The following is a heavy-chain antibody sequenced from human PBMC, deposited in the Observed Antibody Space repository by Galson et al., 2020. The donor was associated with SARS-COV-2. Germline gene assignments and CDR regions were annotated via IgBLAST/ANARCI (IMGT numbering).Heavy chain of an antibody. V-gene: IGHV1-46*01. CDR1: GYTFTSYY. D-gene: IGHD2-21*02. CDR3: AYKEGGDDVFSFDI. J-gene: IGHJ3*02. Sequence: GASVKVSCKASGYTFTSYYMNWVRQAPGQGLEWMGIIKPSGGSTTYAQKFQGRVTMTRDTSTSTVYMELSSLTSEDTAVYFCAYKEGGDDVFSFDIWGQGTMITVSS. CDR2: IKPSGGST.